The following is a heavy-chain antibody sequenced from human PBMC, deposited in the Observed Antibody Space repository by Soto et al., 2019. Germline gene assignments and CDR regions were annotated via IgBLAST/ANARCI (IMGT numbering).Heavy chain of an antibody. CDR2: MNPNSGNT. Sequence: QVQLVQSRAEVKKPGASEKVSCKASGYTFTSYDINWVRQATGQGLEWMGWMNPNSGNTGYTQKFQGRVTMTRNTSISTAYMELSSLRSEDTAVYYCARVTIFGVVEFDYWGQGTLVTVSS. CDR1: GYTFTSYD. D-gene: IGHD3-3*01. V-gene: IGHV1-8*01. J-gene: IGHJ4*02. CDR3: ARVTIFGVVEFDY.